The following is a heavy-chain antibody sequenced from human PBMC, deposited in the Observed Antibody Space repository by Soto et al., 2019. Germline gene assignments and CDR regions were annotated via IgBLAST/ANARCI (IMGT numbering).Heavy chain of an antibody. J-gene: IGHJ6*02. Sequence: GGSLRLSCAASGFTFSSYAMHWVRQAPGKGLEWVAVISYDGSNKYYADSVKGRFTISRDNSKNTLYLQMNSLRAEDTAVYYCARGELVVILYYYYGMDVWGQGTTVTVSS. D-gene: IGHD3-22*01. CDR3: ARGELVVILYYYYGMDV. CDR2: ISYDGSNK. V-gene: IGHV3-30-3*01. CDR1: GFTFSSYA.